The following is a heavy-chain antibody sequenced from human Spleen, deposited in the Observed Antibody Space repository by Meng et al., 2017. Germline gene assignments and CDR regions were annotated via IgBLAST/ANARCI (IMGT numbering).Heavy chain of an antibody. CDR3: ARGYESSANWFDP. D-gene: IGHD3-22*01. CDR2: INPNSGGT. V-gene: IGHV1-2*06. J-gene: IGHJ5*01. Sequence: ASVKVSCKASGYTFTSYYMHWVRQAPGQGLEWMGRINPNSGGTNYAQEFQDRVTMTRDTSTAYMELRRLGSDDAAMYYCARGYESSANWFDPWGQGNLVNVSS. CDR1: GYTFTSYY.